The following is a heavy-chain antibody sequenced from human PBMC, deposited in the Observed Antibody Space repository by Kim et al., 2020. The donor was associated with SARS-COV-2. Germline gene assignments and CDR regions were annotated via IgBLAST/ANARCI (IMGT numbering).Heavy chain of an antibody. V-gene: IGHV4-34*01. D-gene: IGHD1-26*01. J-gene: IGHJ4*02. Sequence: STPSLKGRVTISVDTSKNQFSLKLSSVTAADTAVYYCARGLGFAGAEFDYWGQGTLVTVSS. CDR3: ARGLGFAGAEFDY.